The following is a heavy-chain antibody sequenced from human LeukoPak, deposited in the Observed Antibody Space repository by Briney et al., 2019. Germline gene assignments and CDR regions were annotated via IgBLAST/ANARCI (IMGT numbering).Heavy chain of an antibody. D-gene: IGHD6-13*01. Sequence: SETLSLTCAVYGGSFSGYYWSWIRQPPGKGLGWIGEINHSGSTNYNPSLNDRVTISVDTSKHQLSLKLSSVTAADTAVYYCARNEGQQLSLSWFNPWGQGTLVTVSS. CDR2: INHSGST. V-gene: IGHV4-34*01. CDR3: ARNEGQQLSLSWFNP. J-gene: IGHJ5*02. CDR1: GGSFSGYY.